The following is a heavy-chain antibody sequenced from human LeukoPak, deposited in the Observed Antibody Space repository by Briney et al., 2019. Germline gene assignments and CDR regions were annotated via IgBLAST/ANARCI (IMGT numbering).Heavy chain of an antibody. CDR3: ARAQVRYCSSTSCYNHYYYYMDV. V-gene: IGHV1-69*05. Sequence: SVKDSCKASGGTFSSYAISWVRQAPGQGLEWMGGIIPIFGTANYAQKFQGRVTITTDESTSTAYMELSSLRSEDTAVYYCARAQVRYCSSTSCYNHYYYYMDVWGKGTTVTVSS. CDR1: GGTFSSYA. J-gene: IGHJ6*03. CDR2: IIPIFGTA. D-gene: IGHD2-2*02.